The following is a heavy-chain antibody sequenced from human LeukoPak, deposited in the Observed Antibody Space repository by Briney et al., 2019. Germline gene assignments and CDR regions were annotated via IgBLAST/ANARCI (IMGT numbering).Heavy chain of an antibody. D-gene: IGHD3-22*01. CDR2: IYPGDSDT. Sequence: PGESLKISCKGSGYSFTSYWIGWVRQMPGKGLEWMGIIYPGDSDTRYSPSFQGQVTISADKSISTAYLQWSSLKASDTAMYYCARHWIRGFYDSSGTPGDYYYYMDVWGKGTTVTVSS. CDR3: ARHWIRGFYDSSGTPGDYYYYMDV. J-gene: IGHJ6*03. CDR1: GYSFTSYW. V-gene: IGHV5-51*01.